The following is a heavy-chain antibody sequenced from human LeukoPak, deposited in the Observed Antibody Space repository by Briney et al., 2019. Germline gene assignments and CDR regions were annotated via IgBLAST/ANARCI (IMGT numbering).Heavy chain of an antibody. CDR3: ARDHRGFYYGSGNYYYLDV. CDR2: ILPVFGTS. Sequence: SVKVSCKASGGTYNNYAITWVRQAPGQGLEWVGGILPVFGTSNYAQRFQGRVAITADESTGTTYMELSSLRSEDTAVYYCARDHRGFYYGSGNYYYLDVWGKGTTVTVSS. CDR1: GGTYNNYA. J-gene: IGHJ6*03. V-gene: IGHV1-69*01. D-gene: IGHD3-10*01.